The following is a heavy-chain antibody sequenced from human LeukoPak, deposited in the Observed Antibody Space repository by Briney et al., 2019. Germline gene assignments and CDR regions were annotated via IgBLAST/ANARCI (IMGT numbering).Heavy chain of an antibody. CDR2: IYYSGST. CDR1: GGSISSSSYY. V-gene: IGHV4-39*01. CDR3: ARHDPDYYFDY. Sequence: SETLSLTCTVSGGSISSSSYYWGWIRQPPGKGLEWIGSIYYSGSTYYNPSLKSRVTISVDTSKNQFSLKLSSVTAADTAVYYCARHDPDYYFDYWGQGTLVTVSS. J-gene: IGHJ4*02.